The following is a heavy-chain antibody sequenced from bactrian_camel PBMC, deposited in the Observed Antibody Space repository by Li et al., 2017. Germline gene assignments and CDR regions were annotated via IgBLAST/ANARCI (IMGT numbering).Heavy chain of an antibody. D-gene: IGHD1*01. CDR2: IDRDGSL. J-gene: IGHJ4*01. V-gene: IGHV3S42*01. Sequence: VQLVESGGGSVQPGGSASLSCTASGYTWKTRYAMGWFRQAPGKSREGVAAIDRDGSLSYADSVKGRFTISKDNDKNTLYLQMNSLKPEDTAMYYCAAGAVIGLAPALNVRTYNYWGQGTQVTVS. CDR3: AAGAVIGLAPALNVRTYNY. CDR1: GYTWKTRYA.